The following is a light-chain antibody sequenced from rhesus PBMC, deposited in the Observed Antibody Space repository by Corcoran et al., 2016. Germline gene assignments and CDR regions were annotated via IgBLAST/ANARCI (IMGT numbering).Light chain of an antibody. J-gene: IGLJ6*01. CDR3: RSYASSGTYGV. V-gene: IGLV2-13*03. CDR1: SSDIGGYKR. Sequence: QAAPTQSPSVSGSPGQSVTISCTGTSSDIGGYKRVSWYQQHPGKAPKFMIYEVSKRPSGVSDRFSGSKSGNTASLTISGLQAEDETGYYCRSYASSGTYGVFGGGTKLTVL. CDR2: EVS.